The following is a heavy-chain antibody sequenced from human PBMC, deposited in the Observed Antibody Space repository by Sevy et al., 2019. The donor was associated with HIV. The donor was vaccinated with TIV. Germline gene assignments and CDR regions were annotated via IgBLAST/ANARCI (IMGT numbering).Heavy chain of an antibody. CDR1: GFTFSRYW. CDR2: IKQDGIEK. J-gene: IGHJ4*02. V-gene: IGHV3-7*01. D-gene: IGHD3-22*01. CDR3: ARDYYFDSSGYYLSFGY. Sequence: GGSLRLSCEASGFTFSRYWMSWVGQAPGKGLEWVAKIKQDGIEKYYVDSVKGRFTISRDNAKNSLDLQMNSLRGDDTAVYFCARDYYFDSSGYYLSFGYWGQGTAVTV.